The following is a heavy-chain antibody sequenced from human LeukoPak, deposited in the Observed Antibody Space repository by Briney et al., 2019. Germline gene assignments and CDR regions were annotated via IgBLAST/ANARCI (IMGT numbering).Heavy chain of an antibody. V-gene: IGHV3-13*01. D-gene: IGHD1-26*01. CDR1: GFTFSNYA. CDR2: IGTAGDT. Sequence: GGSLRLSCAASGFTFSNYAMHWVRQATVKGLVWVSAIGTAGDTFYPGSVKGRFTISRENAKNSLYLQMNSLRAEDTAVYYCARQMTPHGNFDYWGQGTLVTVSS. J-gene: IGHJ4*02. CDR3: ARQMTPHGNFDY.